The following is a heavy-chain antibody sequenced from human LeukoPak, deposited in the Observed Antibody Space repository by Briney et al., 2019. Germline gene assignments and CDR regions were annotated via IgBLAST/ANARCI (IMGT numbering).Heavy chain of an antibody. Sequence: GGSLRLSCAASGFTFSSYWMGWVRQAPGKRLEWVANMNIDGSEKYYADSAKGRFTISRDSATNTLYLQMNSLRAEDTAIYYCVRDGEYSHGIDFDYWGQGTLVTVSP. J-gene: IGHJ4*02. D-gene: IGHD5-18*01. V-gene: IGHV3-7*01. CDR1: GFTFSSYW. CDR3: VRDGEYSHGIDFDY. CDR2: MNIDGSEK.